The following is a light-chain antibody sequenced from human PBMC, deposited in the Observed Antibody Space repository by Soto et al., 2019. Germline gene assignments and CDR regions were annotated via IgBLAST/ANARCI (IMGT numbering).Light chain of an antibody. CDR2: KAS. J-gene: IGKJ1*01. Sequence: DIQMTQSPATLSAPVGDRVTITCRASQSVSNWLAWYQQKPGKVPKLLIYKASSLQSGVPSRFSGSGSGTEFTLTISSLQPDDFATYYCQHYNSYSEAFGQGTKVDIK. CDR1: QSVSNW. CDR3: QHYNSYSEA. V-gene: IGKV1-5*03.